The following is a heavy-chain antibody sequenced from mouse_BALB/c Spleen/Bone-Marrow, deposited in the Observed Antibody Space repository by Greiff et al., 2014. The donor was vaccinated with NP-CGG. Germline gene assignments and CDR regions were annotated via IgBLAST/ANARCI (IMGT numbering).Heavy chain of an antibody. CDR2: IYPGNVNT. J-gene: IGHJ3*01. CDR3: ARGGYGGAWFAY. V-gene: IGHV1S56*01. Sequence: VMLVESGPELVKPGASVRISCKASGYTFTTYYIHWVKQRPGQGLEWIGWIYPGNVNTNYNEKFKGKATLTADKSSSTAYMQLSSLTSEDSAVYFCARGGYGGAWFAYWGQGTLVTVSA. CDR1: GYTFTTYY. D-gene: IGHD1-2*01.